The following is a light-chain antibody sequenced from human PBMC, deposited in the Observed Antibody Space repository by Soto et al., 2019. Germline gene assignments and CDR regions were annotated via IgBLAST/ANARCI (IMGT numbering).Light chain of an antibody. CDR1: SSDVGGYNY. J-gene: IGLJ1*01. V-gene: IGLV2-14*01. Sequence: QSALTQPASVSDSPGQSITISCTGTSSDVGGYNYVSWYQHHPGKAPRLMIYDVSNRPSGVSNRFSGLQAEDEADYYCSSYTSSTSYVFGTGTKVTVL. CDR2: DVS. CDR3: SSYTSSTSYV.